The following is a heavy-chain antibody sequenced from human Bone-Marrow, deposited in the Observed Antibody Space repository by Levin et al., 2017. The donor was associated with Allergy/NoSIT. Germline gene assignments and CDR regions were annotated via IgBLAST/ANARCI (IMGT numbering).Heavy chain of an antibody. V-gene: IGHV1-3*01. D-gene: IGHD5-24*01. CDR3: AREVIPRGSSRQWLPLDWFDP. J-gene: IGHJ5*02. CDR2: INPVNGNT. CDR1: GYSFTHYA. Sequence: ASVKVSCKASGYSFTHYAIHWVRQAPGQRHEWMGWINPVNGNTKYSQNFQGRVTITKDTSASTVYVELSSLRSEDTAVYYCAREVIPRGSSRQWLPLDWFDPWGQGTLVTVSS.